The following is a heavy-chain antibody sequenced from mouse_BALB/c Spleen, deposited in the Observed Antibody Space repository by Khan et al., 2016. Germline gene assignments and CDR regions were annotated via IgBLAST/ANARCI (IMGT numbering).Heavy chain of an antibody. CDR1: GSDSSSYW. CDR3: ASTFWYFDV. Sequence: GSRRGLGGGRVQLGGSLKFPCAASGSDSSSYWMSGVRQALGKGLEWIGEINLDSRVINYTLSLKEKFIIFRDNAKKTLYLQTSKVRSKDTALYYCASTFWYFDVWGAGTTVTVSS. J-gene: IGHJ1*01. V-gene: IGHV4-1*02. CDR2: INLDSRVI.